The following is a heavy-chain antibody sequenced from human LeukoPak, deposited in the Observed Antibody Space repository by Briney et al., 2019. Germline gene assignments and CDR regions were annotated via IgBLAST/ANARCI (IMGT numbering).Heavy chain of an antibody. CDR1: GYTFTSYD. CDR3: ARDRGFLEWLSSGGFDP. Sequence: GASVKVSCKASGYTFTSYDINWVRQATGQGLEWMGWVNPNSGNTGYAQKFQGRVTMTRNTSISTAYMELSSLRSEDTAVYYCARDRGFLEWLSSGGFDPWGQGTLVTVSS. V-gene: IGHV1-8*01. J-gene: IGHJ5*02. CDR2: VNPNSGNT. D-gene: IGHD3-3*01.